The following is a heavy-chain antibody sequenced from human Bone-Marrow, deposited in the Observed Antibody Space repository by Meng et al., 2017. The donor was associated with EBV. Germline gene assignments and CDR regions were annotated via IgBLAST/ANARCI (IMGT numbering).Heavy chain of an antibody. CDR3: ARMGY. V-gene: IGHV1-8*01. CDR2: INPNSGNT. Sequence: QGQLVQSGAEVKKPGSSVKVSCKAPGGTFSSYAFSWVRQAPGQGPEWMGWINPNSGNTGFAQKIQGRVSMTWDTYTSTAYMELRNLRSEDTAVYYCARMGYWGQGTLVTVSS. CDR1: GGTFSSYA. J-gene: IGHJ4*02.